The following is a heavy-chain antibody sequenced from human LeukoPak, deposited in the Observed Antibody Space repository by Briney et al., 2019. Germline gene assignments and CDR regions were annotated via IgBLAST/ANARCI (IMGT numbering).Heavy chain of an antibody. CDR2: ISSSSSYI. Sequence: GGSLRLSCAASGFTFSSYSMNRVRQAPGKGLEWVSSISSSSSYIYYADSVKGRFTISRDNAKNSLYLQMNSLRAEDTAVYYCARDQTYGDYWYFDLWGRGTLVTVSS. CDR1: GFTFSSYS. D-gene: IGHD4-17*01. J-gene: IGHJ2*01. CDR3: ARDQTYGDYWYFDL. V-gene: IGHV3-21*01.